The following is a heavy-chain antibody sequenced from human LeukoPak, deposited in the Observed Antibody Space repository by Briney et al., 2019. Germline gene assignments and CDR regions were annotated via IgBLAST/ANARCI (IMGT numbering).Heavy chain of an antibody. J-gene: IGHJ4*02. Sequence: GGSLRLSCAASGFTFSTYSMTWVRQGPGKGLEWVSRIYPSGDSTFYADSVKGRFTISRDNSKNTLYLQMSSPRTEDTAIYYCAKDVVPDSGWDLDYWGQGTLVTVSS. D-gene: IGHD6-19*01. CDR3: AKDVVPDSGWDLDY. V-gene: IGHV3-23*01. CDR1: GFTFSTYS. CDR2: IYPSGDST.